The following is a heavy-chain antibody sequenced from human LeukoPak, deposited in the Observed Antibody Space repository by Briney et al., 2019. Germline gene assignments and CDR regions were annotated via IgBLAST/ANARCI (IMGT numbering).Heavy chain of an antibody. V-gene: IGHV4-34*01. J-gene: IGHJ4*02. D-gene: IGHD5/OR15-5a*01. CDR2: INHSGST. Sequence: SETLSLTCAVSGGSFSGYYWSWIRQPPGKGLEWIGEINHSGSTNYNPSLKSRVTISVDTSKNQFSLKLSSVTAADTAVYYCAREVYDFGSWYTYWGQGTLVTVSS. CDR3: AREVYDFGSWYTY. CDR1: GGSFSGYY.